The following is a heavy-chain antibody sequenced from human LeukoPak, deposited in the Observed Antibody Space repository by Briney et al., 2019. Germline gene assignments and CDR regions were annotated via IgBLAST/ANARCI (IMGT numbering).Heavy chain of an antibody. V-gene: IGHV3-23*01. CDR2: ISGSGGST. CDR3: AKGITMVRGVIPDYYYGTDV. J-gene: IGHJ6*02. D-gene: IGHD3-10*01. CDR1: GFTFSSYA. Sequence: GGSLRLSCAASGFTFSSYAMSWVRQAPGKGLEWVSAISGSGGSTYYADSVKGRFTISRDNSKNTLYLQMNSLRAEDTAVYYCAKGITMVRGVIPDYYYGTDVWGQGTTVTVSS.